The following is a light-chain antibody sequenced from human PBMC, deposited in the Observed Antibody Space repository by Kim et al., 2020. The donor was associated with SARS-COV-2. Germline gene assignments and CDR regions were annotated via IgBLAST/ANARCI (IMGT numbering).Light chain of an antibody. CDR2: QDS. CDR3: QSADSSGTYV. CDR1: KLGDKY. Sequence: SYELTQPPSVSVSPGQTASITCSGDKLGDKYACWYQQKPGQSPVLVIYQDSKRPSGIPERFSGSSSGTTVTLTISGVQAEDDADYYCQSADSSGTYVFGSGTKVTVL. V-gene: IGLV3-25*03. J-gene: IGLJ1*01.